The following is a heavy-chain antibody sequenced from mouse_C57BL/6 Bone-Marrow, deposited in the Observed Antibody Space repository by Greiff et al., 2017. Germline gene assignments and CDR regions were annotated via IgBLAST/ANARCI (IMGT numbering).Heavy chain of an antibody. CDR2: ISSGGSYT. J-gene: IGHJ3*01. CDR3: ARRVRGFAY. Sequence: EVQLVESGGDLVKPGGSLKLSCAASGFTFSSDGMSWVRQTPDKRLEWVATISSGGSYTYYPASVQGRFTISRDNAKNTLYLQMCSLKSEDTAMYCGARRVRGFAYWGQGTLVTVSA. V-gene: IGHV5-6*01. CDR1: GFTFSSDG.